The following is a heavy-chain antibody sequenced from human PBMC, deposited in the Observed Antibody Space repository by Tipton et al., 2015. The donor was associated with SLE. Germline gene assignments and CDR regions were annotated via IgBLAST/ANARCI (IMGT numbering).Heavy chain of an antibody. V-gene: IGHV4-31*03. CDR3: ARDRNPRDFDY. CDR1: GGSISSGGYY. CDR2: IYYSGST. Sequence: TLSLTCTVSGGSISSGGYYWSWIRQHPGKGLEWIGYIYYSGSTYYNPSLKSRVTISVDTSKNQFSLKLSSVTAADTAVYYCARDRNPRDFDYWGQGTLVTVSS. D-gene: IGHD1-14*01. J-gene: IGHJ4*02.